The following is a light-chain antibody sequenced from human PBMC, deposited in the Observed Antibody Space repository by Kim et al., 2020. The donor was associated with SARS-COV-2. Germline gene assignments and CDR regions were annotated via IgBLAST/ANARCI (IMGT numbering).Light chain of an antibody. CDR1: SSNIGSNT. CDR3: AAWDDSLNGLV. V-gene: IGLV1-44*01. CDR2: SHN. J-gene: IGLJ2*01. Sequence: ELTQPPSASGTPGQRVTISCSGSSSNIGSNTVNWYQQLPGTAPKLLIYSHNQRPSGVPDRFSGSKSGTSASLAISGLQSEDEADYYCAAWDDSLNGLVFGGGTQLTVL.